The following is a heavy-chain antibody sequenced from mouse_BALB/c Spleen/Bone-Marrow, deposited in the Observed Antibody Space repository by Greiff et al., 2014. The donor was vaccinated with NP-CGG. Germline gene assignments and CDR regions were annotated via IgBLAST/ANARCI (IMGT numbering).Heavy chain of an antibody. CDR2: ISNGGGST. V-gene: IGHV5-12-2*01. CDR3: ATGTFAY. D-gene: IGHD4-1*01. J-gene: IGHJ3*01. CDR1: GFTFSSYT. Sequence: EVMLVESGGGLVQPGGSLKLSCAASGFTFSSYTMSWVRQTPEKRLEWVAYISNGGGSTYYPDTVKGRFTISRDNAKNTLCLQMSSLKSEDTAMYYCATGTFAYWGQGTLVTVSA.